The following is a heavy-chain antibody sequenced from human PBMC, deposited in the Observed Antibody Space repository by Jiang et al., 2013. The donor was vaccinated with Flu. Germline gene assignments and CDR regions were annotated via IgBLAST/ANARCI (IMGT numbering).Heavy chain of an antibody. CDR2: IYYSGST. CDR1: GGSISSSSYY. J-gene: IGHJ4*02. D-gene: IGHD5-18*01. CDR3: ARHFGFLATAMSY. Sequence: TCTVSGGSISSSSYYWGWIRQPPGKGLEWIGSIYYSGSTYGGSSYYNPSLKSRVTISVDTSKNQFSLKLSSVTAADTAVYYCARHFGFLATAMSYWGQGTLVTVSP. V-gene: IGHV4-39*01.